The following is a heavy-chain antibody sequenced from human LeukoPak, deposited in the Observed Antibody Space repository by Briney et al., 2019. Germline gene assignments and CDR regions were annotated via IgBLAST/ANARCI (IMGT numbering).Heavy chain of an antibody. J-gene: IGHJ1*01. D-gene: IGHD2-2*01. CDR2: FDPEDGET. CDR3: ATFPGVSRDCSSTSCYRAWYFQH. Sequence: ASVKVSCKVSGYTLTELSMHWVRQAPGKGLEWMGGFDPEDGETIYAQKFQGRVTMTEDTSTDTAYMELSSLRSEDTAVYYCATFPGVSRDCSSTSCYRAWYFQHWGQGTLVTVSS. V-gene: IGHV1-24*01. CDR1: GYTLTELS.